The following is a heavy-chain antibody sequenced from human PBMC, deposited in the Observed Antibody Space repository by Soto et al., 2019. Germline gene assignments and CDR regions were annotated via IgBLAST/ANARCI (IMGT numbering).Heavy chain of an antibody. D-gene: IGHD6-13*01. Sequence: PSETLSLTCAVSGGSISSGGYSWSWIRQPPGKGLEWIGYIYHSGSTYYNPSLKSRVTISVDRSKNQFSLKLSSVTAADTAAYYCARNIAALRLNNWFDPWGQGTLVTVSS. CDR1: GGSISSGGYS. CDR3: ARNIAALRLNNWFDP. V-gene: IGHV4-30-2*01. J-gene: IGHJ5*02. CDR2: IYHSGST.